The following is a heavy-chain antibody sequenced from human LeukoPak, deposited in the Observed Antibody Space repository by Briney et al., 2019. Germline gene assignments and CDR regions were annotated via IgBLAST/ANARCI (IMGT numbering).Heavy chain of an antibody. D-gene: IGHD1-26*01. CDR1: GFTFSSYG. J-gene: IGHJ4*02. CDR3: ARDMGSGSPGPLDY. CDR2: IWYDGSNK. Sequence: GRSLRLSGAASGFTFSSYGMHWVRQAPGKGLEWVAVIWYDGSNKYYADSVKGRFTISRDNSKNTLYLQMNSLRAEDTAVYYCARDMGSGSPGPLDYWGQGTLVTVSS. V-gene: IGHV3-33*01.